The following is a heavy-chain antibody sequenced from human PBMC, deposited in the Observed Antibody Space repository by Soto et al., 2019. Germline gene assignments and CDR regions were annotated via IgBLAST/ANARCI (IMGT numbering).Heavy chain of an antibody. CDR1: GGTITRGDHF. CDR3: GRGQTAIDV. CDR2: IYYSGST. J-gene: IGHJ6*02. V-gene: IGHV4-30-4*01. D-gene: IGHD5-18*01. Sequence: SETLSLTCSVSGGTITRGDHFWGWVRQSPGKGLEWLGYIYYSGSTYYNPSLKGRVMMTIDTSKHQFSLNLSSVTAADTAVFYCGRGQTAIDVWGQGTTVTVS.